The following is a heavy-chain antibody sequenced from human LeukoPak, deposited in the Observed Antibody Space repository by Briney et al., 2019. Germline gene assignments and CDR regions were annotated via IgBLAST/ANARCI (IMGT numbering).Heavy chain of an antibody. CDR2: IYASGSS. D-gene: IGHD3-16*01. J-gene: IGHJ3*02. CDR3: ARDQSGSGGHNNDAFDI. V-gene: IGHV4-4*07. Sequence: KPSETLSLTCSVSGVSISNYYWNWIRQPAGKGLEWIGRIYASGSSRYNPSFKGRVTMSADTSKNQVSLNVTSVTAADTAVYFCARDQSGSGGHNNDAFDIWGQGTVVTVSS. CDR1: GVSISNYY.